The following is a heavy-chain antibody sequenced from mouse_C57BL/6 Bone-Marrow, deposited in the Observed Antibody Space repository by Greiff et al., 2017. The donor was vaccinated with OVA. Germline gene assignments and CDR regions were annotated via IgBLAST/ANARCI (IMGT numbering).Heavy chain of an antibody. CDR2: IYPRDGST. CDR1: GYTFTDHT. Sequence: VQLQESGAELVKPGASVKLSCKASGYTFTDHTIHWMKQRPEQGLEWIGYIYPRDGSTKYNEKFKGKATLTADKSSSTAYMQLNSLTSEDSAVYFCASRGYYSGWFAYWGQGTLVTVSA. V-gene: IGHV1-78*01. J-gene: IGHJ3*01. D-gene: IGHD2-3*01. CDR3: ASRGYYSGWFAY.